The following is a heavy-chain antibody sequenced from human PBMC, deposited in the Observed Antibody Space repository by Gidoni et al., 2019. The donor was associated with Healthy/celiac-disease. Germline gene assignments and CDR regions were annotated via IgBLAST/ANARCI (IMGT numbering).Heavy chain of an antibody. J-gene: IGHJ1*01. CDR2: INHSEST. CDR1: GGSFSGYY. Sequence: QVQLQQWGAGLLKPSETLSLTCAVYGGSFSGYYWSWIRQPPGKGLEWIGEINHSESTNYNPSLKSRVTISVDTSKNQFSLKLSSVTAADTAVYYCARSPYSSSWYHAEYFQHWGQGTLVTVSS. D-gene: IGHD6-13*01. V-gene: IGHV4-34*01. CDR3: ARSPYSSSWYHAEYFQH.